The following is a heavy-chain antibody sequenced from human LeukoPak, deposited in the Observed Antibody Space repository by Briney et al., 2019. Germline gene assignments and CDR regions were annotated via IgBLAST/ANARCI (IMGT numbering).Heavy chain of an antibody. CDR2: IIPIFGTA. V-gene: IGHV1-69*05. Sequence: ASVKASCKASGGTFSSYAISWVRQAPGQGLEWMGGIIPIFGTANYAQKFQGRVTITRDTSANTAYMELSSLRSEDTAVYYCAKGSHLGSGWFDYWGQGTLVTVSS. CDR1: GGTFSSYA. J-gene: IGHJ4*02. D-gene: IGHD6-19*01. CDR3: AKGSHLGSGWFDY.